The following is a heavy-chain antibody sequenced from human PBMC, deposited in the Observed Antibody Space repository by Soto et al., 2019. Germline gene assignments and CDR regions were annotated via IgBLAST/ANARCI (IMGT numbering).Heavy chain of an antibody. V-gene: IGHV3-30*18. D-gene: IGHD1-7*01. Sequence: HPGGSLRLSCAASGFTFSSYGMHWVRQAPGKGLEWVAVISYDGSNKYYADSVKGRFTISRDNSKNTLYLQMNSLRAEDTAVYYCAKVKWSLELELRAHFDYWGQGTLVTVS. CDR1: GFTFSSYG. J-gene: IGHJ4*02. CDR2: ISYDGSNK. CDR3: AKVKWSLELELRAHFDY.